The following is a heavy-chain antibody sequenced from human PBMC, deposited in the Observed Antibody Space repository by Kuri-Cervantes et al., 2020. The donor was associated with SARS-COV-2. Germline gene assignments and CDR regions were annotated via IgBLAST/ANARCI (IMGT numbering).Heavy chain of an antibody. CDR1: GRTLSRYA. D-gene: IGHD2-2*01. J-gene: IGHJ3*02. V-gene: IGHV1-69*13. CDR2: IIPIFGTA. CDR3: PRFRSYCSSTSCYLANAFDI. Sequence: SVKVSRKASGRTLSRYAISWVRQAPGQGLEWMGRIIPIFGTANYAQKFQGRVTITADESTSTAYMELSSLRSEDTAVYYCPRFRSYCSSTSCYLANAFDIWGQGTMVTVSS.